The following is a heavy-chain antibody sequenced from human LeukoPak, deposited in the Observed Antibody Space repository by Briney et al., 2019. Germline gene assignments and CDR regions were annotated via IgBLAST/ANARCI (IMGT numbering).Heavy chain of an antibody. CDR1: GGSFSGYY. CDR3: ARMFRSSWYINWFDP. Sequence: SETLSLTCAVYGGSFSGYYWGWIRQPPGKGLEWIGEINHSGSTNYNPSLKSRVTISVDTSKNQFSLKLSSVTAADTAVYYCARMFRSSWYINWFDPWGQGTLDTVSS. CDR2: INHSGST. J-gene: IGHJ5*02. V-gene: IGHV4-34*01. D-gene: IGHD6-13*01.